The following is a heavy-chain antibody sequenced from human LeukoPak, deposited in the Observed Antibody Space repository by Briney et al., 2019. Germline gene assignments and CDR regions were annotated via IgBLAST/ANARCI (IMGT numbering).Heavy chain of an antibody. J-gene: IGHJ5*02. CDR2: INPNSGGT. CDR3: ARDPHYSSGWYGNWFDP. D-gene: IGHD6-19*01. CDR1: GYTFTGYY. V-gene: IGHV1-2*02. Sequence: ASVKVSFKASGYTFTGYYMHWVRQAPGQGLEWMGWINPNSGGTNYAQKFQGRVTMTRDTSISTAYMELSRLRSDDTAVYYCARDPHYSSGWYGNWFDPWGQGTLVTVSS.